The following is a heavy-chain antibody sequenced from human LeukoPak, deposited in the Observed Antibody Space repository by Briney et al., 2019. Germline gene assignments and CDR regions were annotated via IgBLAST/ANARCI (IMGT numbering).Heavy chain of an antibody. Sequence: GGSLRLSCAASVFTFSSYWMHWVRQAPGKGLVWVSRIKSDGSTTTYADSVKGRFTISRDNAKSTLYLQMNSLRAEDTAVYYCARVVDTHFDYWGQGTLVTVSS. V-gene: IGHV3-74*01. J-gene: IGHJ4*02. CDR3: ARVVDTHFDY. CDR1: VFTFSSYW. D-gene: IGHD5-18*01. CDR2: IKSDGSTT.